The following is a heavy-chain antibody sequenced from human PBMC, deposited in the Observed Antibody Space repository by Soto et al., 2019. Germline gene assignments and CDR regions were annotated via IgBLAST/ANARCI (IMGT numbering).Heavy chain of an antibody. J-gene: IGHJ3*02. D-gene: IGHD2-15*01. CDR1: GFTFRTFG. V-gene: IGHV3-33*01. CDR3: ARALGYCRGGDCYVVGTDAVFDI. Sequence: QGQLVESGGGVVQPGRSLRLTCAASGFTFRTFGIHWVRQAPGRGLGWVAVVWHEDSKSYFVDSVKGRCTVSKDNAKNTVDLQMNSLRAYDTAMYYCARALGYCRGGDCYVVGTDAVFDIWGQGTMVTVSS. CDR2: VWHEDSKS.